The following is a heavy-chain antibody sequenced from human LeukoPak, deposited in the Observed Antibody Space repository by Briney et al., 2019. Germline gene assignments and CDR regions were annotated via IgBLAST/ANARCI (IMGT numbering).Heavy chain of an antibody. V-gene: IGHV3-73*01. Sequence: QPGGSLKLSCAASGFTFSGSAMHWVRQASGKGLEWVGRIRSKANSYATAYAASVKGRFTISRDDSKNTAYLQMNSLRDEDTAVYYCARDKGEAVLNTVGHFDSWGQGTLVTVSS. CDR3: ARDKGEAVLNTVGHFDS. CDR2: IRSKANSYAT. CDR1: GFTFSGSA. D-gene: IGHD2/OR15-2a*01. J-gene: IGHJ4*02.